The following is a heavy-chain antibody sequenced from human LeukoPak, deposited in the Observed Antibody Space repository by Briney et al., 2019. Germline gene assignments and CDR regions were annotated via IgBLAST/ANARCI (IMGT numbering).Heavy chain of an antibody. D-gene: IGHD2-15*01. CDR2: ISGSGDST. CDR3: VSSGRYYFGY. V-gene: IGHV3-23*01. Sequence: GGSLRLSCAASGFTFSSYAMSWVRQAPGKGLEWVSVISGSGDSTYYADSVKGRFTISRDNSKNTLYLQMNSLRAEDTAVYYCVSSGRYYFGYWGQGTLVTVSS. J-gene: IGHJ4*02. CDR1: GFTFSSYA.